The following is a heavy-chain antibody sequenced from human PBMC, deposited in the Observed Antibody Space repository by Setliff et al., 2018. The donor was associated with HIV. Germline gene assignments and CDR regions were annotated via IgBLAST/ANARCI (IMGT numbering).Heavy chain of an antibody. CDR3: AAGTGRSDFDY. V-gene: IGHV3-15*05. CDR1: GFTFSNAW. J-gene: IGHJ4*02. CDR2: IKSKSEGATR. Sequence: GGSLRLSCAASGFTFSNAWMSWVRQAPGKGPEWVGRIKSKSEGATRDFAAPVKGRALISRDDSKNTVFLQMNSLQTEDTAVYYCAAGTGRSDFDYWGQGTLVTVSS. D-gene: IGHD1-1*01.